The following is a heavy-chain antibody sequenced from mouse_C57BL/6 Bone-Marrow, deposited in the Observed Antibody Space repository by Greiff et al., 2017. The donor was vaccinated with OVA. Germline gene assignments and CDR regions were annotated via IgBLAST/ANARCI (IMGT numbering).Heavy chain of an antibody. CDR2: IYPGGGST. CDR3: SGGRTTDEAAFDY. V-gene: IGHV1-82*01. D-gene: IGHD2-12*01. Sequence: VQLQQSGPELVKPGASVKISCKASGYAFSSSWMNWVKQRPGKGLEWIGDIYPGGGSTNYNGKFKGKATLTADTSSSTAYMQLSSLTSEDSAVDYCSGGRTTDEAAFDYWGQGTTVTVSS. CDR1: GYAFSSSW. J-gene: IGHJ2*01.